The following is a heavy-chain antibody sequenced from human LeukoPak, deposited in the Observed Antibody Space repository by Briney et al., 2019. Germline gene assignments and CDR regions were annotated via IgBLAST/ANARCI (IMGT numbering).Heavy chain of an antibody. CDR1: GYTFTSYG. V-gene: IGHV1-18*01. Sequence: ASVKVSCKASGYTFTSYGISWVRQAPGQGLEWMGWISAYNGNTNYAQKFQGRVTMTTDTSTSTAYMELRSLRSDDTAVYYCARDGSATYDFWSGSYPEWADYYYFYMVVWGKGTTVTVSS. D-gene: IGHD3-3*01. J-gene: IGHJ6*03. CDR3: ARDGSATYDFWSGSYPEWADYYYFYMVV. CDR2: ISAYNGNT.